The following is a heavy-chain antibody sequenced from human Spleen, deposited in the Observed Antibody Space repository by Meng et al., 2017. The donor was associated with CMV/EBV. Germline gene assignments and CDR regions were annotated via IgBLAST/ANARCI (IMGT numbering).Heavy chain of an antibody. V-gene: IGHV4-34*01. CDR2: INHSGST. CDR3: ARISPTFTRDY. CDR1: GGSFSGYY. Sequence: LETLSLTCAVYGGSFSGYYWSWIRQPPGKGLEWIGEINHSGSTNYNPSLKSRVTISVDTSKNQFSLKLSSVTAADTAVYYCARISPTFTRDYWGQGTLVTVS. J-gene: IGHJ4*02.